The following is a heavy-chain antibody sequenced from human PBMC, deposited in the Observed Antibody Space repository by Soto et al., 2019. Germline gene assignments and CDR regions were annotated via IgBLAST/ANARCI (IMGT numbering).Heavy chain of an antibody. Sequence: PGESLKISCKGSGYTFTNYWIGWVRHMPGKGPEWMGIIYPGDSDTKYNPSFQGQVTISADKSITTTYLQWSSLKASDTAIYYCAASIFYYGMDVWGQGTTVTVSS. J-gene: IGHJ6*02. V-gene: IGHV5-51*01. CDR3: AASIFYYGMDV. CDR1: GYTFTNYW. CDR2: IYPGDSDT.